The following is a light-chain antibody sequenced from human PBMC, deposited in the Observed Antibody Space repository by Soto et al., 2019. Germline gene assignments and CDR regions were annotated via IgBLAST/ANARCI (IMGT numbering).Light chain of an antibody. Sequence: QPVLTQSPSASASLGASVKLTCTLTSGLSSNAIAWHQQQPEKGPRYLMKLSSDGSHNKGDGIPDRFSGSSSGAERYLTISSLQSEDEADYYCQTGASGIAVFGTGTKLTVL. V-gene: IGLV4-69*01. CDR1: SGLSSNA. J-gene: IGLJ1*01. CDR3: QTGASGIAV. CDR2: LSSDGSH.